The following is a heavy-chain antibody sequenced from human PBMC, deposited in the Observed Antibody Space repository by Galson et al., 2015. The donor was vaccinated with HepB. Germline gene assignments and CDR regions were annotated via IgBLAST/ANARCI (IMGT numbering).Heavy chain of an antibody. J-gene: IGHJ4*02. V-gene: IGHV1-18*01. CDR1: GYTFTSYG. CDR2: ISAYNGNT. D-gene: IGHD6-13*01. Sequence: SVKVSCKASGYTFTSYGISWVRQAPGQGLEWMGWISAYNGNTNYAQKLQGRVTMTTDTSTSTAYMELRSLRSDDTAVYYCARGVYSSSWYLAGYYFDWLQPFDYWGQGTLVTVSS. CDR3: ARGVYSSSWYLAGYYFDWLQPFDY.